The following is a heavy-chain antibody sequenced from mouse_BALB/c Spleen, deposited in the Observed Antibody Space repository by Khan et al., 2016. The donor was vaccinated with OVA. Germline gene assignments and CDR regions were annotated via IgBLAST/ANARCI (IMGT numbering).Heavy chain of an antibody. V-gene: IGHV5-17*02. Sequence: EVELVESGGGLVQPGGSRKLSCAASGFTFSSFGMHWVRQAPEPGLEWVAYISSGSSTIYYAATVEGRFTISRANHKNPLFLQMTSLRSEGTAMYYCARGYYGSSYGDAMDYWGQGTSVTVSS. CDR2: ISSGSSTI. D-gene: IGHD1-1*01. J-gene: IGHJ4*01. CDR1: GFTFSSFG. CDR3: ARGYYGSSYGDAMDY.